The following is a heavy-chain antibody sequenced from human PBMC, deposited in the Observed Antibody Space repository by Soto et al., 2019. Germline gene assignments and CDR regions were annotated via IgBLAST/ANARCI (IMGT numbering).Heavy chain of an antibody. V-gene: IGHV3-48*02. CDR1: GFSFNTYS. CDR2: ISWSNSTT. CDR3: AREMATITEIDY. Sequence: ESGGGLVQPRGSLRLSCAASGFSFNTYSMNWVRQAPGKGLEWVSYISWSNSTTYYADSVKGRFTISRDNAKNSLYLQMNSLTDEDTAVYYCAREMATITEIDYWGQGTLVTVSS. J-gene: IGHJ4*02. D-gene: IGHD5-12*01.